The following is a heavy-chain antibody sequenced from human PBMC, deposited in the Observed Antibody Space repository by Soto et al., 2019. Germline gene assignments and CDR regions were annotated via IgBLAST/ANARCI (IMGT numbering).Heavy chain of an antibody. CDR1: GFTFSIYA. J-gene: IGHJ4*02. Sequence: GSLRLSCAAPGFTFSIYALHWVRQAPGKGLEWVAVMSPNGNKQYYADTVKGRFTITRDTSKSTLYLQMTSLRPDDTAVYYCATGANFYYDTSRYWGQGTLVTVSS. CDR3: ATGANFYYDTSRY. D-gene: IGHD3-22*01. V-gene: IGHV3-30-3*01. CDR2: MSPNGNKQ.